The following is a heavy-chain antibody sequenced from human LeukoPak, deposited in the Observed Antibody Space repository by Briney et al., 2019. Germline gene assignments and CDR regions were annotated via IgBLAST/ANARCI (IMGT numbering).Heavy chain of an antibody. CDR2: ISYDGSNK. CDR1: GFTFSSYG. J-gene: IGHJ6*02. V-gene: IGHV3-30*18. D-gene: IGHD4-17*01. CDR3: AKDLGGAIYYYYGMDV. Sequence: TGGSLRLSCAASGFTFSSYGMHWVRQAPGKGLEWVAVISYDGSNKYYADPVKGRFTISRDNSKNMLYLQMNSLRAEDTAVYYCAKDLGGAIYYYYGMDVWGQGTTVTVSS.